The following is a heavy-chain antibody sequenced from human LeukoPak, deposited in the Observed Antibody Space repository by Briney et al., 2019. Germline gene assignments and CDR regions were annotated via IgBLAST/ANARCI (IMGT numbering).Heavy chain of an antibody. CDR2: ISAYNGNT. J-gene: IGHJ6*03. CDR1: GYTFTSYG. CDR3: ARGILEWLSPTCLMDV. Sequence: ASVKVSCKASGYTFTSYGISWVRQAPGQGLEWMGWISAYNGNTNYAQKLQGRVTMTTDTSTSTAYMELRSLRSDDTAVYYCARGILEWLSPTCLMDVWGKGTTVTVSS. V-gene: IGHV1-18*01. D-gene: IGHD3-3*01.